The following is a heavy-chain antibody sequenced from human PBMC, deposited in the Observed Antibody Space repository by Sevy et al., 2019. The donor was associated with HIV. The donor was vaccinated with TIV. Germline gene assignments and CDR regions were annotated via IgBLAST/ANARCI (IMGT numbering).Heavy chain of an antibody. CDR3: AREGCSKPHDY. V-gene: IGHV3-23*01. CDR1: VFTFSNYA. Sequence: GGSLRLSCAASVFTFSNYAMSWVRQAPGKGLEWVSTFSFGCGKINYADSVKGRFTISRDNSKNTPYLQMNSLRAEDTALYYCAREGCSKPHDYWGQGTLVTVSS. CDR2: FSFGCGKI. D-gene: IGHD2-2*01. J-gene: IGHJ4*02.